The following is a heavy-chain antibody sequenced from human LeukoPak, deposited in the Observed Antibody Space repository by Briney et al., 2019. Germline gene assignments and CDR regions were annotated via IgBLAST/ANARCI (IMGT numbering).Heavy chain of an antibody. V-gene: IGHV4-34*01. CDR3: AGRFYFDL. Sequence: SETLSLTCAVFGDSFSGHYWHWFRQAPGKEPEWIGDIHSNVGTNYNPSLEGRVTISGDTSRNQFSLKLNSVTAADTAIYYCAGRFYFDLWGRGTLVTVSS. CDR1: GDSFSGHY. CDR2: IHSNVGT. J-gene: IGHJ2*01.